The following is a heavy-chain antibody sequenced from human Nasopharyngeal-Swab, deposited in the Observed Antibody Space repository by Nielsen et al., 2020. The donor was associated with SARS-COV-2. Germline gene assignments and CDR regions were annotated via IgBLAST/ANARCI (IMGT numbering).Heavy chain of an antibody. V-gene: IGHV4-38-2*01. J-gene: IGHJ4*02. D-gene: IGHD3-10*01. CDR1: GYSISSGYY. CDR2: IYHSGST. CDR3: ARSEEWFGVDY. Sequence: SETLSLTCAVSGYSISSGYYWGWIRQPPGKGLEWLGSIYHSGSTYYNPSLKSRVTISVDTSKNQFSLKLSSVTAADTAVYYCARSEEWFGVDYWGQGTLVTVSS.